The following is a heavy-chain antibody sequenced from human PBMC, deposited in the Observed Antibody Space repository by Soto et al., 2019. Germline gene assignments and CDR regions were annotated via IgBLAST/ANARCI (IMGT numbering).Heavy chain of an antibody. CDR1: GGTFSSYT. CDR3: ARDLVQGARFDP. V-gene: IGHV1-69*04. CDR2: IIPILGIA. D-gene: IGHD1-1*01. Sequence: GASVKVSCKASGGTFSSYTISWVRQAPGQGLEWMGRIIPILGIANYAQKFQGRVTITADKSTSTAYMELSSLRSEDTAVYYCARDLVQGARFDPWGQGTLVTVSS. J-gene: IGHJ5*02.